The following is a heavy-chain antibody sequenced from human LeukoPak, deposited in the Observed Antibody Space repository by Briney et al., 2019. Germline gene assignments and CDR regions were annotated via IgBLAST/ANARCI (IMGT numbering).Heavy chain of an antibody. CDR3: AKGEQGVDY. V-gene: IGHV3-23*01. CDR1: GFTFSNFA. CDR2: INFRGGTT. J-gene: IGHJ4*02. D-gene: IGHD1/OR15-1a*01. Sequence: GGSLRLSCAASGFTFSNFAMSWVRQAPGKGLEWVSSINFRGGTTYYADSVKGRFTISRDNSKNTLCLQMNSLRAEDAAVYYCAKGEQGVDYWGQGTLVTVSS.